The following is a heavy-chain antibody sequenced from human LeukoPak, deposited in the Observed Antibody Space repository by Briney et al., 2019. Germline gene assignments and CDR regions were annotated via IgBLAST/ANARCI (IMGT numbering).Heavy chain of an antibody. CDR3: AREGIAVAGLDY. V-gene: IGHV4-59*12. CDR1: GGSISSYY. D-gene: IGHD6-19*01. CDR2: IYYSGST. J-gene: IGHJ4*02. Sequence: SETLSLTCTVSGGSISSYYWSWIRQPPGKGLEWIGYIYYSGSTNYNPSLKSRVTISVDTSKNQLSLKLSSVTAADTAVYYCAREGIAVAGLDYWGQGTLVTVSS.